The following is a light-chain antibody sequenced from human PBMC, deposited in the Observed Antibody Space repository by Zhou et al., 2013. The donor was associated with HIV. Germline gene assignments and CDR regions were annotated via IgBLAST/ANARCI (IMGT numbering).Light chain of an antibody. CDR2: KAS. V-gene: IGKV1-5*03. Sequence: DIQMTQSPSTLSASIGDRVAVTCRASQNVSSWLAWYQQKPGKAPRLLIYKASSLQSGVPSRFRGSGSGTEFTLTITSLQPDDFATYYCQQYHSYSITFGQGTRLDMK. J-gene: IGKJ5*01. CDR3: QQYHSYSIT. CDR1: QNVSSW.